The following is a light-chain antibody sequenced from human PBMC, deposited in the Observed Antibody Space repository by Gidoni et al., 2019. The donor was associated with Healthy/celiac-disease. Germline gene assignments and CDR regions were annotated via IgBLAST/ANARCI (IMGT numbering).Light chain of an antibody. Sequence: EIVMTQSPATLSVSPGERATLSCRASQSVSSNLAWYHQKPGQASRLLIYGASTRATGIPARFSGSGSGTEFTLTIRSLQSEDFAVYYCQQYNNWPPMYTFGQGTKLEIK. CDR2: GAS. CDR3: QQYNNWPPMYT. CDR1: QSVSSN. V-gene: IGKV3-15*01. J-gene: IGKJ2*01.